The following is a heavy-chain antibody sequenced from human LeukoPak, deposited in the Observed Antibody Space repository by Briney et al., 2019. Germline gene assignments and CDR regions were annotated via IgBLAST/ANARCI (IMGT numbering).Heavy chain of an antibody. Sequence: PGGSLRLSCAASGFTVSRNEMSWVRQAPRKGLEWVSSLSGGSTYYADSRKGRFTISRDNSKNTLYLQMNSLRAEDTAVYYCARGTVVTPSGAFDTWGQGTMVTVSS. CDR2: LSGGST. CDR3: ARGTVVTPSGAFDT. J-gene: IGHJ3*02. CDR1: GFTVSRNE. V-gene: IGHV3-38-3*01. D-gene: IGHD4-23*01.